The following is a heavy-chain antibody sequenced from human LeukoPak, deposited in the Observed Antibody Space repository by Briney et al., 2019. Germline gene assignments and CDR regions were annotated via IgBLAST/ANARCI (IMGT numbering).Heavy chain of an antibody. V-gene: IGHV3-30*18. CDR2: ISYDGSNK. J-gene: IGHJ4*02. CDR1: GFTFSSYG. Sequence: PGRSLRLSCAASGFTFSSYGMHWVRQAPGKGLEWVAVISYDGSNKYYADSVKGRFTISRDNSKNTLYLQMNSLRAEDTAVYYCAKEIHRLVGATLFDYWGQGTLVTVSS. D-gene: IGHD1-26*01. CDR3: AKEIHRLVGATLFDY.